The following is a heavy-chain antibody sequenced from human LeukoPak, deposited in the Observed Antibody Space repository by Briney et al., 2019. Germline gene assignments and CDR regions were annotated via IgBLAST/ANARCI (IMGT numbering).Heavy chain of an antibody. Sequence: SVKVSCKASGGTFSSYAISWVRQAPGQGLEWMGGIITIFGTANYAQKFQGRVTITADESTSTAYMELSSLGSEDTAVYYCTRYSSSGFDYWGQGTLVTVSS. V-gene: IGHV1-69*13. CDR2: IITIFGTA. CDR1: GGTFSSYA. J-gene: IGHJ4*02. CDR3: TRYSSSGFDY. D-gene: IGHD6-6*01.